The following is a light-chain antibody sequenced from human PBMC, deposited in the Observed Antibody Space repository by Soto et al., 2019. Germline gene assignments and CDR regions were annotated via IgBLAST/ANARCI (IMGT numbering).Light chain of an antibody. CDR2: DVS. Sequence: EIVLTQSPDTLSLSPGERPTLSCRASQIVTTYLAWYQQKPGQAPRPVIYDVSNRATGIPARFSGSGSGTDFTLTISSLEPEDFAVYDCQQRVNWPLTFGGGTKVEIK. CDR1: QIVTTY. CDR3: QQRVNWPLT. V-gene: IGKV3-11*01. J-gene: IGKJ4*01.